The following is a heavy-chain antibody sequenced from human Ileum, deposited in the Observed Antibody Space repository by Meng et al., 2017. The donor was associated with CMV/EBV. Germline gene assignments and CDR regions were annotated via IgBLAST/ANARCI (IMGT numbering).Heavy chain of an antibody. CDR1: GFVCSSSW. J-gene: IGHJ5*02. CDR2: INSDDSSP. V-gene: IGHV3-74*01. CDR3: TRRKVGFDP. Sequence: CASYGFVCSSSWLHRVRQAPGKGLVWVARINSDDSSPNCADSVKVRFTISRDNAKNTLYLQMNSLSAEDSAAYYCTRRKVGFDPWGQGTLVTVSS.